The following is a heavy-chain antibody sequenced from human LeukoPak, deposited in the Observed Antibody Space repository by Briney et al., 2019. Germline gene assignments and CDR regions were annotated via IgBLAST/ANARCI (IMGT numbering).Heavy chain of an antibody. J-gene: IGHJ4*02. D-gene: IGHD1-26*01. CDR2: ITGSGGSI. CDR3: AKRGAEVGQTVAPGDY. Sequence: AGGSLRLSCTASGFTFITYWMSWVRQAPGKGLEWVSSITGSGGSIYYADSVKGRFTSSRDNSKNTLYLQMSSLRAEDTAVYYCAKRGAEVGQTVAPGDYWGQGTLVTVSS. CDR1: GFTFITYW. V-gene: IGHV3-23*01.